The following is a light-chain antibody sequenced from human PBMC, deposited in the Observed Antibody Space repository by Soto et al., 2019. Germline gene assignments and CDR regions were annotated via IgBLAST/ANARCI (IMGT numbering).Light chain of an antibody. CDR3: QQRSNWPLT. CDR2: NAS. V-gene: IGKV3-11*01. CDR1: QSVSSS. Sequence: EIVLTQSPATLSLSPGERATLSCRASQSVSSSLAWYQQKPGQPPRLLVYNASKRATGIPVRFSGSGSGTDFTLTISSLESEDFAVYYCQQRSNWPLTFGGGTKVDIK. J-gene: IGKJ4*01.